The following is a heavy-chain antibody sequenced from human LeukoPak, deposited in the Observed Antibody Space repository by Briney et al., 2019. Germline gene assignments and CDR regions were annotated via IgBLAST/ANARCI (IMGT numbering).Heavy chain of an antibody. Sequence: SETLSLTCSVSGASTGNYFCTWIRHSAEKGLECIGRIHSSGSTYYNPSLRGRVSMSLDTPTNEFSLRLSTVTAADTAVYYCARDPAGHGRYFDYWGQGVLVTVSS. J-gene: IGHJ4*02. V-gene: IGHV4-4*07. CDR1: GASTGNYF. CDR3: ARDPAGHGRYFDY. CDR2: IHSSGST. D-gene: IGHD1-14*01.